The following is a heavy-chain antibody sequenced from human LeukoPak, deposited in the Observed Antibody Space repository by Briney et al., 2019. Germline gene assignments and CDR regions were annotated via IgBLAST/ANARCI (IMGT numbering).Heavy chain of an antibody. Sequence: GGFLRLSCAASGFTFSDYYMSWIRQAPGKGPEWVSYISSSGSTIYYADSVKGRFTISRDNAKNSLYLQMNSLRAEDTAVYYCARDMAVAHTMIDYWGQGTLVTVSS. V-gene: IGHV3-11*04. CDR3: ARDMAVAHTMIDY. CDR1: GFTFSDYY. J-gene: IGHJ4*02. CDR2: ISSSGSTI. D-gene: IGHD6-19*01.